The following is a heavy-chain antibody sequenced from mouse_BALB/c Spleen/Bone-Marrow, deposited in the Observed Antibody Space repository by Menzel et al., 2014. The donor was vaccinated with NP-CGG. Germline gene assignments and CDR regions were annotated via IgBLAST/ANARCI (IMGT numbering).Heavy chain of an antibody. CDR1: GYSFTGYT. CDR3: AREGGYDGYYPLAY. Sequence: EVQLQESGPELVKPGASMKISCKASGYSFTGYTMNWVKQSHGKNLEWIGLINPYDGGTSYNQKFKGKATLTVDKSSSKAYMEFLSLTSEDSAVYYCAREGGYDGYYPLAYWGQGTLVTVSA. CDR2: INPYDGGT. J-gene: IGHJ3*01. D-gene: IGHD2-3*01. V-gene: IGHV1-18*01.